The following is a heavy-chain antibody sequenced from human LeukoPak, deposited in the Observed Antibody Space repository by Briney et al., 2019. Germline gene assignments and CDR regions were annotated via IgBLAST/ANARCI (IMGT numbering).Heavy chain of an antibody. J-gene: IGHJ4*02. CDR3: ANGPGGAVAGTYYFDY. CDR1: GFTFSRYA. CDR2: ISGSGGST. Sequence: GGSLRLSCAASGFTFSRYAMSWVPQAPGKGLEWVSAISGSGGSTYYADSVKGRFTISRDNSKNTLYLQMNSLRAEDTAVYYCANGPGGAVAGTYYFDYWGQGTLVTVSS. D-gene: IGHD6-19*01. V-gene: IGHV3-23*01.